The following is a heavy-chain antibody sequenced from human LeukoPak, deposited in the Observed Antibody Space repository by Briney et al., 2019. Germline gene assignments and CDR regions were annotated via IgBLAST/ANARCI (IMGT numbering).Heavy chain of an antibody. D-gene: IGHD6-19*01. J-gene: IGHJ4*02. V-gene: IGHV3-53*01. CDR1: GFTVSSNY. CDR2: IYSGGST. CDR3: AKSLSVAGTGFDY. Sequence: PGGSLRLSCAASGFTVSSNYMSWVRQAPGKGLEWVSVIYSGGSTYYADFVKGRFTISRDNSKNTLYLQMNSLRVEDTAVYYCAKSLSVAGTGFDYWGQGTLVTVSS.